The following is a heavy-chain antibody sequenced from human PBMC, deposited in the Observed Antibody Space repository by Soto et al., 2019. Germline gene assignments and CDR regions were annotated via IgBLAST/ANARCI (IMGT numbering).Heavy chain of an antibody. Sequence: QVQLLQSGAEVKRPGASLKVSCKASGYIFITHALHWVRQAPGQRPEWMGWIQTGDGDTEYAEKFQGRVTISSDTSASTAYMELSSLTAEDTAVYYCVRDKNGIPFDYWGQGTLVTVSS. CDR3: VRDKNGIPFDY. D-gene: IGHD1-20*01. CDR1: GYIFITHA. J-gene: IGHJ4*02. CDR2: IQTGDGDT. V-gene: IGHV1-3*04.